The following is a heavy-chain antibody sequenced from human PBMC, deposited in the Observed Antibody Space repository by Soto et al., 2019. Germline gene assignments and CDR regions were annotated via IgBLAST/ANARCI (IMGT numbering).Heavy chain of an antibody. D-gene: IGHD6-6*01. CDR3: AKDSIPYSSSYDLDH. V-gene: IGHV3-23*01. J-gene: IGHJ4*02. CDR1: GFSFSGYA. Sequence: EVQLLESGGGLVQPGGSLRLSCVASGFSFSGYAMSWVRQAPGKGLVWVSSMTATGVSIYYADSVRGRFTISRDNSKNTLYLQMSSLRAEDTARYYCAKDSIPYSSSYDLDHWGRGALVNVSS. CDR2: MTATGVSI.